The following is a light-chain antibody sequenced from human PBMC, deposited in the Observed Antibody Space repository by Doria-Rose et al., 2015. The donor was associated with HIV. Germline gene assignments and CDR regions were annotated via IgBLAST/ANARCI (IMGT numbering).Light chain of an antibody. Sequence: DIRMTQSPSSLSASIGDRVTITCRASQTVSTYLNWFQQEPGKAPKLLIYAASRLQSGVPSRFSGSGSGTDFTLTISGLQPGDFATYYCQQTYSSPPWAFSQGAKVEMK. J-gene: IGKJ1*01. CDR2: AAS. V-gene: IGKV1-39*01. CDR3: QQTYSSPPWA. CDR1: QTVSTY.